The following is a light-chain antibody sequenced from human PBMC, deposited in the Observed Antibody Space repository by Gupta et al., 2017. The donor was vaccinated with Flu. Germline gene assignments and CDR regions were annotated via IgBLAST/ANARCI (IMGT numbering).Light chain of an antibody. CDR1: QSISNS. Sequence: DIQMTQSPSSLSASVGDRVTITCRASQSISNSLNWYQQKPGKAPKLLIYAASSWQSGVPSKFSGSSFGTDFTLTISSRQQEDFASYYCQQSDSNPLFTFGHGTKVDIK. J-gene: IGKJ3*01. CDR3: QQSDSNPLFT. V-gene: IGKV1-39*01. CDR2: AAS.